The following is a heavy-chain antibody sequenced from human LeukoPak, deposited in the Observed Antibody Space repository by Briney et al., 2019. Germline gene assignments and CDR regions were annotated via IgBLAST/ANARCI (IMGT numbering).Heavy chain of an antibody. J-gene: IGHJ4*02. CDR1: GGSFSGYY. CDR2: INHSGST. D-gene: IGHD3-22*01. V-gene: IGHV4-34*01. CDR3: ARGPTNTITMIVLFDY. Sequence: KPSETLSLTCAVYGGSFSGYYWSWIRQPPGKGLEWIGEINHSGSTNYNPSLKSRVTISVDTSKNQFSLKLSSVTAAGTAVYYCARGPTNTITMIVLFDYWGQGTLVTVSS.